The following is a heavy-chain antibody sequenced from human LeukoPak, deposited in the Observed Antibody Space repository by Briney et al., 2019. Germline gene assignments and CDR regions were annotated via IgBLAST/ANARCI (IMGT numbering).Heavy chain of an antibody. J-gene: IGHJ4*02. CDR1: GFTFSSYG. V-gene: IGHV3-30*18. Sequence: GGSLRLSCAASGFTFSSYGMHWVRQAPGKGLEWVAAISYDGSNKYYADSVKGRFTISSDNSKNTLYLQLYSLRAEDTAVYYCAKPLSSSTWYYFDYWGQGTLVTVSS. CDR2: ISYDGSNK. CDR3: AKPLSSSTWYYFDY. D-gene: IGHD6-13*01.